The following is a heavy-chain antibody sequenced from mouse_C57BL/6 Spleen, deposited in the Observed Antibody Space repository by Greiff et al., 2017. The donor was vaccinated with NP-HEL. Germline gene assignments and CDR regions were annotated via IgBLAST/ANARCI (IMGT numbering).Heavy chain of an antibody. CDR1: GYTFTSYW. D-gene: IGHD2-3*01. Sequence: VQLQQPGAELVRPGSSVKLSCKASGYTFTSYWMHWVKQRPIQGLEWIGNIDPSDSETHYNQKFKDKATLTVDKSSSTAYMQLSSLTSEDSAVYYCARFVDGYYSFFDYWGQGTTLTVSS. V-gene: IGHV1-52*01. J-gene: IGHJ2*01. CDR3: ARFVDGYYSFFDY. CDR2: IDPSDSET.